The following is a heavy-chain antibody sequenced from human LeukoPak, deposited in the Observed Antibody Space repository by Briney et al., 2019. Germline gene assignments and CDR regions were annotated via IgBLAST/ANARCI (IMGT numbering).Heavy chain of an antibody. V-gene: IGHV4-34*01. D-gene: IGHD3-9*01. CDR3: ARAVTYHDVLTGYYRDYFDY. Sequence: PSETLSLTCAVYGGSFSGYYWSWIRQPPGKGLEWIGEINHSEITNYNPSLKSRVTISVDTSKNQFSLKLSSVTAAVTAVYYCARAVTYHDVLTGYYRDYFDYWGQGILVTVSS. J-gene: IGHJ4*02. CDR2: INHSEIT. CDR1: GGSFSGYY.